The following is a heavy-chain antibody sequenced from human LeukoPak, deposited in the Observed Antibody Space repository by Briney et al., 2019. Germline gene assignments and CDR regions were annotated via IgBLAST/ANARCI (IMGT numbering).Heavy chain of an antibody. CDR1: GFTFSSYA. J-gene: IGHJ4*02. CDR2: ISSSSSYI. V-gene: IGHV3-21*01. Sequence: TPGGSLRLSCAASGFTFSSYAMSWVRQAPGKGLEWVSAISSSSSYIYYADSVKGRSTISRDNAKNSLYLQMNSLRAEDTAVYYCARGYYGSGLGYWGQGTLVTVSS. CDR3: ARGYYGSGLGY. D-gene: IGHD3-10*01.